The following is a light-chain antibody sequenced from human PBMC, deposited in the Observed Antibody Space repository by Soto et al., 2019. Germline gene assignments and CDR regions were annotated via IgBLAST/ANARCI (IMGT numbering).Light chain of an antibody. CDR3: CLYIGATTYV. J-gene: IGLJ1*01. Sequence: QSVLTQPASVSGSPGQSITISCTGTSSDVGSYNLVSWYQQHPGKAPKLMIYEGSKRPSGVSNRFSGSKSGNTASLTISGLQAEDGADYYCCLYIGATTYVFGTGTKVTVL. CDR1: SSDVGSYNL. CDR2: EGS. V-gene: IGLV2-23*01.